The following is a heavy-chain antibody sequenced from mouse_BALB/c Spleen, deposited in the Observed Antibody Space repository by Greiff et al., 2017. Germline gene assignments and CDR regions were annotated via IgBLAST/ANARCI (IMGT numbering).Heavy chain of an antibody. CDR3: ARDAMDY. CDR1: GYTFTDYW. CDR2: IDTSDSYT. Sequence: VQLQQSGAELVMPGASVKMSCKASGYTFTDYWMHWVKQRPGQGLEWIGAIDTSDSYTSYNQKFKGKATLTVDESSSTAYMQLSSLTSEDSAVYYCARDAMDYWGQGTSVTVSS. J-gene: IGHJ4*01. V-gene: IGHV1-69*01.